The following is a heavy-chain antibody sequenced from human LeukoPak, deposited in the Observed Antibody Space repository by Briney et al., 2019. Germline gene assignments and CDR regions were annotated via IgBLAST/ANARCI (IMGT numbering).Heavy chain of an antibody. V-gene: IGHV1-18*01. CDR1: GYTFTTYG. Sequence: ASVKVSCTASGYTFTTYGIIWVRQAPGQGLEWMGWISAYNGYTNYAQNFQGRVTMTTDTSTSTAYMELRSLRSDDTAVYYCARDSSGYYYGYWGQGTLVTVSS. D-gene: IGHD3-22*01. CDR2: ISAYNGYT. CDR3: ARDSSGYYYGY. J-gene: IGHJ4*02.